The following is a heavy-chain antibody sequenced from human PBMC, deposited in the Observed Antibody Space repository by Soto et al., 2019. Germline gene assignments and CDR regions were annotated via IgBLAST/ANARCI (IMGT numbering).Heavy chain of an antibody. CDR1: GFTFSSYW. J-gene: IGHJ6*02. CDR2: IQQDGSEK. Sequence: EVQLVESGGGLVQPGGYLRLYCAASGFTFSSYWMSWVRQAPGQGLEWVANIQQDGSEKYYVDSVKGRFTISRDNAKNSLYLQMNSLRAEDTAVYYCARRPTITRVRGVTYYYYGMDVWGQGTTVTVSS. CDR3: ARRPTITRVRGVTYYYYGMDV. D-gene: IGHD3-10*01. V-gene: IGHV3-7*03.